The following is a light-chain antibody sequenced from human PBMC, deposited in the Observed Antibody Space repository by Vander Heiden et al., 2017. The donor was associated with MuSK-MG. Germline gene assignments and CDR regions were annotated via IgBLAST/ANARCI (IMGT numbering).Light chain of an antibody. CDR2: QDS. CDR1: KLGDKY. V-gene: IGLV3-1*01. J-gene: IGLJ2*01. Sequence: SYALTQPPALSVSPGQTASITCSGDKLGDKYACWYQQKPGQSPVLVIYQDSKRPSGIPERFSGSNSGNTATLTISGTQAMDEADYYCQAWDRSTVVFGGGTKLTVL. CDR3: QAWDRSTVV.